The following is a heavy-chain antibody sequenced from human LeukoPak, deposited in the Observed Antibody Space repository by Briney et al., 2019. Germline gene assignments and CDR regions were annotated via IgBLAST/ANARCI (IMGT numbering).Heavy chain of an antibody. Sequence: SETLSLTCTVSGGSISSSSYYWGWIRQPPGKGLEWIGSIYYSGSTYYNPSLKSRVTISVDTSKNQFSLKLSSVTAADTAVYYCARHRLRCFDWLRNWFDPWGQGTLVTVSS. D-gene: IGHD3-9*01. CDR2: IYYSGST. CDR3: ARHRLRCFDWLRNWFDP. J-gene: IGHJ5*02. CDR1: GGSISSSSYY. V-gene: IGHV4-39*01.